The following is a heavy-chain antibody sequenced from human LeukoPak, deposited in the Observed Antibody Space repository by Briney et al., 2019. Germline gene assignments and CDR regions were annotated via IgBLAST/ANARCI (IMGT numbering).Heavy chain of an antibody. Sequence: SETLSLTCTVSGDSIHSVYYYWGWIRQPPGKGLEWIGYIYYSGSTYYNPSLKSRVTISVDTSKNQFSLKLSSVTAADTAVYYCASSRDGYNYGGWFDPWGQGTLVTVSS. J-gene: IGHJ5*02. CDR1: GDSIHSVYYY. V-gene: IGHV4-31*03. CDR3: ASSRDGYNYGGWFDP. D-gene: IGHD5-24*01. CDR2: IYYSGST.